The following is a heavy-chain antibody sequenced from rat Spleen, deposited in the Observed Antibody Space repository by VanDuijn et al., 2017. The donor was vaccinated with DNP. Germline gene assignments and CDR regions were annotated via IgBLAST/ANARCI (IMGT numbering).Heavy chain of an antibody. CDR2: IQSAGNT. Sequence: QVQLKESGPGLMQPSQTLSLTCDVSGFSLTNYGITWIRQPPGKGLEWMGRIQSAGNTDYNSALKSRLSISRDTSKSQVFLKMNSVQTEDTAMYFCARGFNYGSYGWFAYWGPGTLVTVSS. CDR1: GFSLTNYG. J-gene: IGHJ3*01. CDR3: ARGFNYGSYGWFAY. D-gene: IGHD1-3*01. V-gene: IGHV2-19*01.